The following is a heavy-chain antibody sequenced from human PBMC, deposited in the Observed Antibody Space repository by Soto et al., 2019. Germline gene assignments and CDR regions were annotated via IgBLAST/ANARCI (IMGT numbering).Heavy chain of an antibody. CDR2: IFSNDEK. Sequence: QVTLKKSGPVLVKPTETLTLTCTVSGFSLSNARMGVSWIRQPPGKALEWLAHIFSNDEKSYSTSLKSRLTISKDTSKSQVVLTMTNMDPVDTATYYCARLPSYPSDWFDPWGQGTLVTVSS. J-gene: IGHJ5*02. CDR3: ARLPSYPSDWFDP. D-gene: IGHD6-6*01. V-gene: IGHV2-26*01. CDR1: GFSLSNARMG.